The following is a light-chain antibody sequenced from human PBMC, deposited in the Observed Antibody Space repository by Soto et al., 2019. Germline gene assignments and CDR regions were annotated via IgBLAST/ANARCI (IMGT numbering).Light chain of an antibody. CDR1: SSDVGGYNY. J-gene: IGLJ2*01. CDR2: EVS. Sequence: QSALTQPASVSGSPGQSITISCTGTSSDVGGYNYVSWYQQHPGKAPKLMIYEVSNRPSGVSNRFSGSKSGNTASLTISGLQAEDEADYYCSSYTRSSIVVFGGGTQLTVL. V-gene: IGLV2-14*01. CDR3: SSYTRSSIVV.